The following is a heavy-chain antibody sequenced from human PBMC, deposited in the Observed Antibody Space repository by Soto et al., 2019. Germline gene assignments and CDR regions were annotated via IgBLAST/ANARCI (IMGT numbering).Heavy chain of an antibody. CDR2: ISYDGSNT. Sequence: QVQLVESGGGVVQPGRSLRLSCAASGFTFSSYAMHWVRQAPGKGLEWVAVISYDGSNTYYADSVKGRFTISRDNSKNTLYLQMNSLRAEDTAVYYCARPRIVGATHGAFDIWGQGTMVTVSS. J-gene: IGHJ3*02. D-gene: IGHD1-26*01. CDR1: GFTFSSYA. CDR3: ARPRIVGATHGAFDI. V-gene: IGHV3-30-3*01.